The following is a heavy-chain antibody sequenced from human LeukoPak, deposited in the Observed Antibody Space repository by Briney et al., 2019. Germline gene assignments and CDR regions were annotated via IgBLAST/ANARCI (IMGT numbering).Heavy chain of an antibody. CDR1: GFTVSDNY. D-gene: IGHD3-22*01. Sequence: GGSLRLSCAASGFTVSDNYMSWVRQAPGKGLEWVSLIYSGGGTIYADSVKGRFTISRDSSKNTLYLQMNSLRAEDTAIYYCARDFYDSGGHYAFDIWGQGTMVTVSS. CDR3: ARDFYDSGGHYAFDI. CDR2: IYSGGGT. V-gene: IGHV3-53*01. J-gene: IGHJ3*02.